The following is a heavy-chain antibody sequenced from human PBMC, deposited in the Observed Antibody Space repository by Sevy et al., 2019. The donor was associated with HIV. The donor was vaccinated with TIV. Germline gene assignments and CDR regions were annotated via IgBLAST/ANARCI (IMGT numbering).Heavy chain of an antibody. CDR1: GFTFSNYA. J-gene: IGHJ6*02. D-gene: IGHD3-9*01. CDR2: VSGSGGRT. CDR3: AKDGGDFDWLLSRYYYGMDV. Sequence: GGSLRLSCAASGFTFSNYALTWVRQAPGKGLEWVSGVSGSGGRTYYADSVKGPFTISRDNSKNTQYLQMNSLRAEDTAVYHCAKDGGDFDWLLSRYYYGMDVWGQGTTVTVSS. V-gene: IGHV3-23*01.